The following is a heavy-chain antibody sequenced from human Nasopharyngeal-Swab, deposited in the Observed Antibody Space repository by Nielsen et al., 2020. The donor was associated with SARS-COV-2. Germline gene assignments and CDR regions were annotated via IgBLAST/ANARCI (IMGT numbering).Heavy chain of an antibody. Sequence: GESLKISCAASGFTFSSYAMSWVRQAPGKGLEWVAVISHDGRGNVYADSVKGRFTISRDNSTLYLQMDSLRAEDTAVYYCARWNNRGAGGTYEMDVWGQGTTVTVSS. D-gene: IGHD2/OR15-2a*01. CDR1: GFTFSSYA. CDR3: ARWNNRGAGGTYEMDV. V-gene: IGHV3-30*03. CDR2: ISHDGRGN. J-gene: IGHJ6*02.